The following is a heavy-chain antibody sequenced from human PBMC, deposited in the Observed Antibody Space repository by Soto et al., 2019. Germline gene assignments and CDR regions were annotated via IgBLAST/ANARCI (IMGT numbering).Heavy chain of an antibody. J-gene: IGHJ5*02. CDR2: IWYDGSNK. Sequence: PGGSLRLSCAASGFTFSSYAMHWVRQAPGKGLEWVAVIWYDGSNKYYADSVKGRFTISRDSSKNTLYLQMNSLRAEDTAVYYCARDSHYDSSGYSPNWFDPWGQGTLVTVSS. V-gene: IGHV3-33*08. CDR1: GFTFSSYA. D-gene: IGHD3-22*01. CDR3: ARDSHYDSSGYSPNWFDP.